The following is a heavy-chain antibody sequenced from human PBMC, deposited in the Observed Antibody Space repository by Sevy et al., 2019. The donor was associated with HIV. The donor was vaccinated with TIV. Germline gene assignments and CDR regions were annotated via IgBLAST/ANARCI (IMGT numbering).Heavy chain of an antibody. J-gene: IGHJ5*02. D-gene: IGHD2-8*01. CDR1: GFTFSSYD. CDR3: PRNGGALDNGFDP. CDR2: ISSSGSSI. V-gene: IGHV3-48*03. Sequence: GGSLRLSCTASGFTFSSYDMNWVRQAPGKGLEWVSKISSSGSSIYYADSVKGRFTISRDNAKNSLNLQMNSLRAEDTAVYYCPRNGGALDNGFDPRGQGTLVTVSS.